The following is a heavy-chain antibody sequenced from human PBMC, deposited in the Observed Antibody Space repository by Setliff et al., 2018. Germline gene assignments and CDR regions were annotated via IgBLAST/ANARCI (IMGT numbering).Heavy chain of an antibody. V-gene: IGHV4-4*02. CDR2: IYHDGNS. Sequence: SETLSLTCAVSGVSINGLSWWSWVRQSPGKGLEWIGEIYHDGNSNFNPSVHYSPSLKSRVTMSIDKSNNQFSLKLTSLTAADTAVYFCAKGGTYRYFDYWGQGTLVTVSS. J-gene: IGHJ4*02. CDR3: AKGGTYRYFDY. D-gene: IGHD2-15*01. CDR1: GVSINGLSW.